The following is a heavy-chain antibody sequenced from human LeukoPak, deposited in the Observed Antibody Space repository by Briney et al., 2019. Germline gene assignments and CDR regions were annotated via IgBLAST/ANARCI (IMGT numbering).Heavy chain of an antibody. V-gene: IGHV3-11*04. Sequence: PGGSLRLSCAASRFTFSDYYMSWIRQAPGKGLEWVSYISSSGSTIYYADSVKGRFTISRDNAKNTLYLQMDSLRAEDTAVYFCATGAVNAYEHWGQGTLVTVSS. CDR1: RFTFSDYY. D-gene: IGHD4-17*01. J-gene: IGHJ1*01. CDR3: ATGAVNAYEH. CDR2: ISSSGSTI.